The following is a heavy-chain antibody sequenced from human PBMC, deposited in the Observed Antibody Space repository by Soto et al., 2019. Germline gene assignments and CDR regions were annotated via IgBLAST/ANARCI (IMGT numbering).Heavy chain of an antibody. J-gene: IGHJ4*02. V-gene: IGHV1-46*01. Sequence: ASVKVSCKASGYSFFSYYIHWVRQAPGQGLEWMGRFLASGGNTDYARRFRGRISMTRDTSTTNTVSLELTSLTSDDTAVYYCARGGATLFGVIDSWGQGTRVTVSS. CDR3: ARGGATLFGVIDS. D-gene: IGHD3-3*01. CDR2: FLASGGNT. CDR1: GYSFFSYY.